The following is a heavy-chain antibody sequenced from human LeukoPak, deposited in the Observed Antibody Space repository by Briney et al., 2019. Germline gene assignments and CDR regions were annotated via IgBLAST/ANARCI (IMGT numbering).Heavy chain of an antibody. Sequence: ASVTVSCTASRYTFTASIIPSVRQAPGQGLEWMGWINPNSGGTNYAQKFQGRVTMTRDTSISTAYMELSRLRSDDTVVYYCARAGEQLVRLHYWGQGTLVTVSS. V-gene: IGHV1-2*02. D-gene: IGHD6-13*01. J-gene: IGHJ4*02. CDR2: INPNSGGT. CDR1: RYTFTASI. CDR3: ARAGEQLVRLHY.